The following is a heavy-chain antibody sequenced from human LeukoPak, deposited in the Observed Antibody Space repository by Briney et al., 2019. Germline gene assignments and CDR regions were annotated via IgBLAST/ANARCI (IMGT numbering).Heavy chain of an antibody. CDR1: GFTFRSYA. CDR3: AKTTAGYSSGRYPGWPIDY. Sequence: GGSLRLSCAASGFTFRSYAIYLVRQAPGKGLEWVSGISGSGGDTYFADSVKGRFTISRDNSKNTVFLQMDSLRAEDTAVYYCAKTTAGYSSGRYPGWPIDYWGQGTLVTVSS. J-gene: IGHJ4*02. V-gene: IGHV3-23*01. D-gene: IGHD6-19*01. CDR2: ISGSGGDT.